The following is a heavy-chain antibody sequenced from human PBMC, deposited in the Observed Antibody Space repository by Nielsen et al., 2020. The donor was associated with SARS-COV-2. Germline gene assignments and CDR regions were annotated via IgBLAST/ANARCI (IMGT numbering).Heavy chain of an antibody. J-gene: IGHJ6*03. Sequence: SETLSLTCAVYGGSFSGYYWGWIRQPPGKGLEWIGEINHSGSTNYNPSLKSRVTISVDTSKNQFSLKLSSVTAADTAVYYCARGGRDGYNFYYYYMDVWGKGTTVTVSS. CDR3: ARGGRDGYNFYYYYMDV. V-gene: IGHV4-34*01. CDR2: INHSGST. D-gene: IGHD5-24*01. CDR1: GGSFSGYY.